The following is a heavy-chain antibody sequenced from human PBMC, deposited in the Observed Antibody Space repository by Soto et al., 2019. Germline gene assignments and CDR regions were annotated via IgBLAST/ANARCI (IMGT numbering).Heavy chain of an antibody. Sequence: PSETMSLTCTVSGGSIRSSSYYWDWIRQPPGKGLEWIGSIYYSGTTYYNPSLKSRVTISVDTSKNQFSLKLSSVTAADTAVYYRARLKSYYDSSGYLDYWGQGTLVTVSS. CDR1: GGSIRSSSYY. J-gene: IGHJ4*02. V-gene: IGHV4-39*01. CDR3: ARLKSYYDSSGYLDY. D-gene: IGHD3-22*01. CDR2: IYYSGTT.